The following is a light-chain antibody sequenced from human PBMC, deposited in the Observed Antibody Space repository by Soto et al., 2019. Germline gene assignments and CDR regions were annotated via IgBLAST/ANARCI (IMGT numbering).Light chain of an antibody. CDR1: QSVTKSF. CDR3: QQLNSYPIT. CDR2: GAS. Sequence: EIVLAQSPGTLSLSPGERSTLSCRASQSVTKSFLAWYQQKPGQAPRLLIYGASRRATGIPARFSGSGSGTEFTLTISSLQPEDFAPYYCQQLNSYPITFGQGTRLEIK. J-gene: IGKJ5*01. V-gene: IGKV3-20*01.